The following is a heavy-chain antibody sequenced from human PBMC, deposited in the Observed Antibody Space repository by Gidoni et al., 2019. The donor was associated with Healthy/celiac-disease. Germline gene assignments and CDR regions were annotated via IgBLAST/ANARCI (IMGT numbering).Heavy chain of an antibody. CDR2: ISWNSGSI. D-gene: IGHD3-9*01. CDR1: GFTFDDYA. Sequence: EVQLVESGGGLVQPGRSLRLSCAASGFTFDDYAMHWGRQAPGKGLEWVSGISWNSGSIGYADSVKGRFTISRDNAKNSLYLQMNSLRAEDTALYYCAKDLEYDISYYFDYWGQGTLVTVSS. J-gene: IGHJ4*02. V-gene: IGHV3-9*01. CDR3: AKDLEYDISYYFDY.